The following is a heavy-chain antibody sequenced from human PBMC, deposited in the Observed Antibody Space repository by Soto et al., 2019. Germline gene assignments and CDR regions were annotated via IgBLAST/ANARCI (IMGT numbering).Heavy chain of an antibody. CDR2: IYHSGST. D-gene: IGHD6-13*01. CDR1: GGSFSGYY. J-gene: IGHJ6*02. CDR3: ARPRIAAGGYYYYGMDV. V-gene: IGHV4-34*01. Sequence: SETLSLTCAVYGGSFSGYYWSWIRQPPGKGLEWIGEIYHSGSTYYNPSLKSRVTISVDTSKNQFSLKLSSVTAADTAVYYCARPRIAAGGYYYYGMDVWGQGTTVTVSS.